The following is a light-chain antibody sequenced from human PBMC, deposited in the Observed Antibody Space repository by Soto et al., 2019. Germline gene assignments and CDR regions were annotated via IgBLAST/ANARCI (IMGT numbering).Light chain of an antibody. CDR2: AAS. J-gene: IGKJ1*01. CDR1: QSISSY. CDR3: QQSDSTPWT. V-gene: IGKV1-39*01. Sequence: DIQMTQSPSSLSASVGDRVTITCRASQSISSYLNWYQQKPGKAPKLLSYAASSLQSGVRSRFIGSGSVTNFALAINSLQPEEFETYYSQQSDSTPWTFGQGIKVDIK.